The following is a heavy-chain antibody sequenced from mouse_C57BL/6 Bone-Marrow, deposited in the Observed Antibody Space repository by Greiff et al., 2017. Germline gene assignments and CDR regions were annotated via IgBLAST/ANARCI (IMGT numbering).Heavy chain of an antibody. CDR3: AINLLLRQAWFAY. Sequence: QVQLQQSGAELARPGASVKLSCKASGYTFTSYGISWVKQRTGQGLEWIGEIYPRSGNTYYNEKFKGKATLTADKSSSTAYMELRSLTSEHSAVYFCAINLLLRQAWFAYWGQGTLVTVSA. D-gene: IGHD1-1*01. CDR2: IYPRSGNT. J-gene: IGHJ3*01. V-gene: IGHV1-81*01. CDR1: GYTFTSYG.